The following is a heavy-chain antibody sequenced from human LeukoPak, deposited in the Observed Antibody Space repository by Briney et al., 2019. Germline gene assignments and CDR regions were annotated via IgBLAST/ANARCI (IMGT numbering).Heavy chain of an antibody. Sequence: PGGSLRLSCAASGFALSSYWMHWVRQAPGKGLVWVSRINSDGNTISYADSVKGRFTIPRDSAKNTLYLQMNSLRAEDTAVYYCARDPARLNSYWGQGTLVTVSS. CDR3: ARDPARLNSY. V-gene: IGHV3-74*01. CDR1: GFALSSYW. D-gene: IGHD1-1*01. CDR2: INSDGNTI. J-gene: IGHJ4*02.